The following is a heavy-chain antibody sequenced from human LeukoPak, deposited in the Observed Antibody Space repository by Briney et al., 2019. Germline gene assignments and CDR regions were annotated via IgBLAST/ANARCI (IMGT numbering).Heavy chain of an antibody. CDR1: GFTFSSYS. V-gene: IGHV3-48*04. J-gene: IGHJ4*02. D-gene: IGHD3-9*01. Sequence: GGSLRLSCAASGFTFSSYSMNWVRQAPGKGLEWVSYISSSSSTIYYADSVKGRFTISRDNAKNSLYLQMNSLRAEDTAVYYCASYYDILTGYYKNQFDYWGQGTLVTVSS. CDR3: ASYYDILTGYYKNQFDY. CDR2: ISSSSSTI.